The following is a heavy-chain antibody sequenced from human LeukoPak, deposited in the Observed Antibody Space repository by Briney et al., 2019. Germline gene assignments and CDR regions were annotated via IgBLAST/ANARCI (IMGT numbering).Heavy chain of an antibody. V-gene: IGHV4-39*01. Sequence: SETLSLTCTVSGGSISSSSYYRGWIRQPPGKGLEWIGSIYYSGSTYYNPSLKSRVTISVDTSKNQFSLKLSSVTAADTAVYYCARHYGARYSYGLRELAPFDYWGQGTLVTVSS. CDR3: ARHYGARYSYGLRELAPFDY. CDR1: GGSISSSSYY. CDR2: IYYSGST. J-gene: IGHJ4*02. D-gene: IGHD5-18*01.